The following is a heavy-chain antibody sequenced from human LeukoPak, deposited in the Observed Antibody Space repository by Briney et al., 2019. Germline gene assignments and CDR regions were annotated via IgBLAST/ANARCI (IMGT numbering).Heavy chain of an antibody. CDR2: INPSGGST. D-gene: IGHD3-10*01. Sequence: ASVKVSCKASGYTFTSYYMHWVRQAPGQGLEWMGIINPSGGSTSYAQKFQGRVTMTRDTSTSTVYMELSSLRSEDTAVYYCARDAQITMVRGVPGGYWGQGTLVTVSS. CDR3: ARDAQITMVRGVPGGY. V-gene: IGHV1-46*01. J-gene: IGHJ4*02. CDR1: GYTFTSYY.